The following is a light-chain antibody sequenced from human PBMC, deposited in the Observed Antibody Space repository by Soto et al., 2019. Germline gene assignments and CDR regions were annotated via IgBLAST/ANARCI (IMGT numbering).Light chain of an antibody. V-gene: IGLV2-14*01. CDR3: SSYTTSNTRQIV. Sequence: QSALTQPASVSGSPGQSITISCTGTSSDAVGYNYVSWYQQHPGKAPKFMIYDVSNRPSGVSNRFSGSKSGNTASLTISGLQAEDEADYYCSSYTTSNTRQIVFGTGTKVTVL. CDR1: SSDAVGYNY. CDR2: DVS. J-gene: IGLJ1*01.